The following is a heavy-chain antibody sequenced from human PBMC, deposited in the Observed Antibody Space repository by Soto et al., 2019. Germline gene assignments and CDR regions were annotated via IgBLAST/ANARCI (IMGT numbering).Heavy chain of an antibody. CDR1: GFTFSSYD. Sequence: HPGGSLRLSCEASGFTFSSYDMNWVRQAPGKGLEWVSAISGSGGSTYYADSVKGRFTISRDNSKNTLYLQMNSLRAEDTAVYYCARDGYSGYDHETSGYGMDVWGQGTTVTVSS. CDR2: ISGSGGST. CDR3: ARDGYSGYDHETSGYGMDV. J-gene: IGHJ6*02. D-gene: IGHD5-12*01. V-gene: IGHV3-23*01.